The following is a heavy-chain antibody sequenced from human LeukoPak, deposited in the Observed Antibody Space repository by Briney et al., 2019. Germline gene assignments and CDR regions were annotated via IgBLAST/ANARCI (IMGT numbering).Heavy chain of an antibody. CDR1: GFTFNLFW. J-gene: IGHJ4*02. CDR3: ARDRVKLERRGMYFDY. Sequence: GGSLRLSCAASGFTFNLFWMTWVRQAPGKGLEWVANIKQDGSEKYYVDSVRGRFTISRDNAKNSLYLQMNSLRAEDTAVYYCARDRVKLERRGMYFDYWGQGTLVTVSS. V-gene: IGHV3-7*01. CDR2: IKQDGSEK. D-gene: IGHD1-1*01.